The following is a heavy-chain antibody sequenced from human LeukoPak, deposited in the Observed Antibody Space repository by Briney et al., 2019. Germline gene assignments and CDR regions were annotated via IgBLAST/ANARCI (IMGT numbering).Heavy chain of an antibody. Sequence: GGSLRLSCAASGFTFDDYAMHWVSQAPGKGLEWVSLISGDGGSTYYADSAKGRFTISRDNSKNSLYLQMNSLRTEDTALYYCAKDVDYYDSTSFDYWGQGILFTVSS. J-gene: IGHJ4*02. CDR3: AKDVDYYDSTSFDY. D-gene: IGHD3-22*01. CDR2: ISGDGGST. CDR1: GFTFDDYA. V-gene: IGHV3-43*02.